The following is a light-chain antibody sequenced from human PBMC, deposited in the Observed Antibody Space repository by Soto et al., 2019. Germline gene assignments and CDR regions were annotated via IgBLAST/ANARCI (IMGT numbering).Light chain of an antibody. CDR2: DVS. J-gene: IGKJ1*01. Sequence: DIQMTQSPSTLSASVGDRVTITCRASQSISTWLAWYQHKPGKAPKLLIYDVSSLESGVPSRFSGSGSGTEFILTIRSMQTDPSAKYYCQQYDSHSWTFGQGTKVDIK. CDR1: QSISTW. CDR3: QQYDSHSWT. V-gene: IGKV1-5*01.